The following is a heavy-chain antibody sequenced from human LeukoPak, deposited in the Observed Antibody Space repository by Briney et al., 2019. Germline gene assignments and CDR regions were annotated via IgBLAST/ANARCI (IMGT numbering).Heavy chain of an antibody. CDR1: GGSISNYY. D-gene: IGHD6-13*01. V-gene: IGHV4-4*08. CDR2: IYTSGST. CDR3: AREGGIAAAGLYNWFDP. J-gene: IGHJ5*02. Sequence: SETLSLTCTVTGGSISNYYWSWIRQPPGKGLEWIGYIYTSGSTNCSPSLKSRVTMSVDTSKNRFSLKLSSVTAADTAVYYCAREGGIAAAGLYNWFDPWGQGTLVTVSS.